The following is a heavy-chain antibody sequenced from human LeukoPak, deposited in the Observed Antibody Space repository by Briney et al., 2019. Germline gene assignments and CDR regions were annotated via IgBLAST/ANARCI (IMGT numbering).Heavy chain of an antibody. CDR3: ATYDPLYFQH. Sequence: ASVKVSCKASGYTFTGYYMHWVRQAPGQGLEWMGWIDPNSGGTNYAQKFQGRVTMTRDTSISTAYMELSRLRSDDTAVYYCATYDPLYFQHWGQGTLVTVSS. CDR1: GYTFTGYY. D-gene: IGHD5-12*01. CDR2: IDPNSGGT. V-gene: IGHV1-2*02. J-gene: IGHJ1*01.